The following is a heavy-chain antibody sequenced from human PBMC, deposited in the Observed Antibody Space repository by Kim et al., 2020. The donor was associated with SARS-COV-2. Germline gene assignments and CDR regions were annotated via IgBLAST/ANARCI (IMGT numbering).Heavy chain of an antibody. CDR2: IWNDGVNK. V-gene: IGHV3-33*08. Sequence: GGSLRLSCAASGFNFNDFAMHWVRQAPGKGLEWVADIWNDGVNKFYGDFVEDRFTISRDSSKNTVYLEMNNLRYEDTALYFCARELKEAAVDYWGQGTLVTVSS. D-gene: IGHD6-13*01. J-gene: IGHJ1*01. CDR1: GFNFNDFA. CDR3: ARELKEAAVDY.